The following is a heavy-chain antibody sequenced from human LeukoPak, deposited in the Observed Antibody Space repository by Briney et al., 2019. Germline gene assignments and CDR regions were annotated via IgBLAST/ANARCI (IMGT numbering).Heavy chain of an antibody. CDR3: AKGYRNHLLILLDS. V-gene: IGHV3-53*05. Sequence: GGSLRLSCAASGFTVSSNYMSWVRQAPGKGLEWVSVLYSGGSTSYSDSVRGRFTISRDNSKNTLYLQMNSLRAADTAVYYCAKGYRNHLLILLDSWGQGTLVTVSS. D-gene: IGHD3-16*01. CDR1: GFTVSSNY. CDR2: LYSGGST. J-gene: IGHJ5*01.